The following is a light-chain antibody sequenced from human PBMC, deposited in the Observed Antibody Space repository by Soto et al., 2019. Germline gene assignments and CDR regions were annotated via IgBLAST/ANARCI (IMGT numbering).Light chain of an antibody. CDR2: AAS. V-gene: IGKV3-20*01. Sequence: ETVLTQSPGTLSLSPGERATLSCRASQSVSSSLLGWYRQTPGQAPRLLIYAASTRTRGLPDMFSGSWSGTDFPLISSRLHGEDLAVYYCQRNGNPYTFGQGTKLEIK. J-gene: IGKJ2*01. CDR1: QSVSSSL. CDR3: QRNGNPYT.